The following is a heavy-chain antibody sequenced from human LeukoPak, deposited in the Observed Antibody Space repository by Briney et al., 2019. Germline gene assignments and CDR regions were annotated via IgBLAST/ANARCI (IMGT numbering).Heavy chain of an antibody. Sequence: PGGSLRLSCAASGFTFSSYWMSWVRQAPGKGLEWVANIKQDGSEKYYVDSVKGRFTISRDNAKNSLYLQMNSLRAEDTAVYYCARGLYLSGSYVYYFDYWGQGSLVTVSS. CDR1: GFTFSSYW. CDR2: IKQDGSEK. J-gene: IGHJ4*02. CDR3: ARGLYLSGSYVYYFDY. V-gene: IGHV3-7*01. D-gene: IGHD1-26*01.